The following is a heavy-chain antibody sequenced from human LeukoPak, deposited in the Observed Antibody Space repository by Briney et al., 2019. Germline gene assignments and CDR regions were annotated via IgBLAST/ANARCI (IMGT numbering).Heavy chain of an antibody. CDR3: ASYLRGSYFDY. Sequence: SETLSLTCTVSGGSISSSSYYWGWIRQPPGKGLEWIGSIYYSGSTYYNPSLKSRVTISVDTSKNQFSLRLTSVTAADTAVYYCASYLRGSYFDYWGQGTLVTVSS. J-gene: IGHJ4*02. D-gene: IGHD3-16*01. CDR2: IYYSGST. CDR1: GGSISSSSYY. V-gene: IGHV4-39*01.